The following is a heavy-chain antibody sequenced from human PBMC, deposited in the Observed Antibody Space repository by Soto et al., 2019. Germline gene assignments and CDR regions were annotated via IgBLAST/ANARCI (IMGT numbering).Heavy chain of an antibody. D-gene: IGHD1-26*01. Sequence: SETLSLTCAVSGYSISSGYYWGWIRQPPGKGPEWIGYIYESGRTYYKPSLKSRASISMDKSRNQFSVRLTSVTAADTAVYFCARGDRYSGSFSDYFDPWGQGTLVTVSS. J-gene: IGHJ5*02. CDR2: IYESGRT. CDR1: GYSISSGYY. V-gene: IGHV4-38-2*01. CDR3: ARGDRYSGSFSDYFDP.